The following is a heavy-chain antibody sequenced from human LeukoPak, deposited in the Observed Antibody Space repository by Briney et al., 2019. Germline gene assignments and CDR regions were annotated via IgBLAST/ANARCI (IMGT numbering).Heavy chain of an antibody. CDR1: GGTLSNNV. CDR2: IIPVFGTT. D-gene: IGHD3-10*01. V-gene: IGHV1-69*06. CDR3: ATKNFGDLYRHDDPFNM. Sequence: SVKVSCKASGGTLSNNVVSWVRQAPGQGLEWMGDIIPVFGTTNYAQKFQGRVTISADRSTSTAYMEVSSLKSEDTAVYYCATKNFGDLYRHDDPFNMWGQGTTVTVSS. J-gene: IGHJ3*02.